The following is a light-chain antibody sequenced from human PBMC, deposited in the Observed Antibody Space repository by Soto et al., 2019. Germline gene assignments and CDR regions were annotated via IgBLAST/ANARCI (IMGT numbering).Light chain of an antibody. CDR3: QQYNNWPPRT. Sequence: EIVMTQSPATLSVSPGERATLFCRASQSVSSNLAWYQQKPGQAPRLLIYGASTRATGIPARFSGSGSGTEFTLTISSLQAEHFAVDYCQQYNNWPPRTFAQGTKLEIK. CDR2: GAS. CDR1: QSVSSN. V-gene: IGKV3-15*01. J-gene: IGKJ2*02.